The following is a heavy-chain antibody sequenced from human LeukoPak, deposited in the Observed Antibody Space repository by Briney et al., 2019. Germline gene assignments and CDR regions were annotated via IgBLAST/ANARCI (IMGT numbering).Heavy chain of an antibody. CDR2: IYHSGST. CDR1: GDSISSYY. D-gene: IGHD6-19*01. Sequence: PSETLSLTCTVSGDSISSYYWSWIRQPPGKGLEWIGYIYHSGSTNYNPSLKSRVTISLGTSKKHFSLKLSSVTAADTAVYYCVRGHLVGGWFKYDAFDIWGQGTMVTVSS. V-gene: IGHV4-59*01. CDR3: VRGHLVGGWFKYDAFDI. J-gene: IGHJ3*02.